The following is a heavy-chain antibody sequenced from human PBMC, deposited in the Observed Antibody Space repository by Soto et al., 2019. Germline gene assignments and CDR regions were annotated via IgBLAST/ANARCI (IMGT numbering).Heavy chain of an antibody. D-gene: IGHD3-10*01. J-gene: IGHJ6*02. V-gene: IGHV4-34*01. CDR2: INHSGSA. Sequence: QVQLQQWGSGLLKPSETLSLTCAVYGGSLSGYYWSWIRQSPGKGLEWIGQINHSGSANYHPSLKSRVTISIDTSKNQFSLKLTSVTAADTAVYYCARWSSGTLAMDVWGQGTTVTVSS. CDR1: GGSLSGYY. CDR3: ARWSSGTLAMDV.